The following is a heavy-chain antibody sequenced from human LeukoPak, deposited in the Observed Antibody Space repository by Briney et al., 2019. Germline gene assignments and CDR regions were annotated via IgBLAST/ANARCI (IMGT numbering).Heavy chain of an antibody. CDR3: AVGDTMVRGVIITLDY. V-gene: IGHV4-34*01. CDR1: GGSFSGYY. Sequence: SETLSLTCAVYGGSFSGYYWSWIRQPPGKGLKCIGEINHSGTTNYNPSLKSRVTISVDTSKNQFSLKLSSVTAADTAVYYCAVGDTMVRGVIITLDYWGQGTLVTVSS. J-gene: IGHJ4*02. D-gene: IGHD3-10*01. CDR2: INHSGTT.